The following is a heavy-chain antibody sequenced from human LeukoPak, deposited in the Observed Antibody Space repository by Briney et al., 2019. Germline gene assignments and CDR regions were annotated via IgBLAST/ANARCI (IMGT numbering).Heavy chain of an antibody. Sequence: GGSLRLSCAASGFTFSSSDMDWVRQAPGKGLEWLASISSSSIVIYYTDSVKGRFTISRDNAKNTLYLQMNSLRAEDTAVYFCAKEGRRSTPGYWGQGTLVTVSS. CDR1: GFTFSSSD. D-gene: IGHD6-13*01. CDR2: ISSSSIVI. V-gene: IGHV3-21*01. CDR3: AKEGRRSTPGY. J-gene: IGHJ4*02.